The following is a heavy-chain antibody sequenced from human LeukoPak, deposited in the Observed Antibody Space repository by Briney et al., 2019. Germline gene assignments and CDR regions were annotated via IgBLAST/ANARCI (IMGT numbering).Heavy chain of an antibody. CDR1: GFTVSSNY. CDR3: AREAPSGYDYLDY. J-gene: IGHJ4*02. V-gene: IGHV3-53*01. Sequence: GGSLRLSCAASGFTVSSNYMSWVRQAPGKGLEWVSVIYRGGSTYYADSVKGRFPIYRDNSKNTLYLQMNSLRAEDTAVYYCAREAPSGYDYLDYWGQGTLVTVSS. CDR2: IYRGGST. D-gene: IGHD5-12*01.